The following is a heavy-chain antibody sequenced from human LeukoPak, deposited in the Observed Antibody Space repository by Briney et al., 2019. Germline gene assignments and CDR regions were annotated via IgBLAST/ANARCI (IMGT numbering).Heavy chain of an antibody. D-gene: IGHD3-22*01. CDR3: ASGAYEDHDF. Sequence: KPGGSLRLSCAASGFTFSSYSMNRVRQAPGKGLGWVSSISSSSSYIYYADAVKGRFTISRDNAKNSLYLQMNSLRAEDTAVYYCASGAYEDHDFWGQGTLVTVSS. CDR1: GFTFSSYS. CDR2: ISSSSSYI. V-gene: IGHV3-21*01. J-gene: IGHJ4*02.